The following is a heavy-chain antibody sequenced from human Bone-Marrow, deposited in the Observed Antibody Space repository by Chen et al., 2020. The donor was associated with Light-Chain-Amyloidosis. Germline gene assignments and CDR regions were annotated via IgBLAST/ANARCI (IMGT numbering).Heavy chain of an antibody. CDR1: GYTFPNYW. Sequence: EVQLEQSGPEVKKPGESLKISCKGSGYTFPNYWSGWVRQMPGKGLEWMGVIYPDDSDARYSPSFEGQVTISGDKSITTAYLQWRSLKASDTAMYYCARRRDGYNFDYWGQGTLVTVSS. D-gene: IGHD5-12*01. CDR2: IYPDDSDA. J-gene: IGHJ4*02. V-gene: IGHV5-51*01. CDR3: ARRRDGYNFDY.